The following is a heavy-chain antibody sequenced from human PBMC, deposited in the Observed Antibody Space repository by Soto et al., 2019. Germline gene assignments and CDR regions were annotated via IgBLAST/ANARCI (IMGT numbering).Heavy chain of an antibody. Sequence: SETLSLTCPFSGCTISSSSYYWGWIRQPPGKGLEWIGSIYYSGSTYYNPSLKSRVTISVDTSKNQFSLKLSSVTAADTAVYYCASLVYYYDSSGYYYFDYWGQGTLVTVSS. CDR2: IYYSGST. J-gene: IGHJ4*02. D-gene: IGHD3-22*01. V-gene: IGHV4-39*01. CDR3: ASLVYYYDSSGYYYFDY. CDR1: GCTISSSSYY.